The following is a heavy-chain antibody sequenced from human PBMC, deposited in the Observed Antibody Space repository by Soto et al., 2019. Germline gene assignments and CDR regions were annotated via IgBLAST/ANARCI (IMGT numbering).Heavy chain of an antibody. D-gene: IGHD3-10*01. Sequence: TLSLTCTVSNPSISSRKWWTWVRQTRGMGLEWIGESYHSGSINHNPSLKSRVTMSLDKSKNQLSLKMTSVTAADTAVYYCASKFGELLADAFDIWGQGTVV. CDR2: SYHSGSI. J-gene: IGHJ3*02. CDR1: NPSISSRKW. V-gene: IGHV4-4*02. CDR3: ASKFGELLADAFDI.